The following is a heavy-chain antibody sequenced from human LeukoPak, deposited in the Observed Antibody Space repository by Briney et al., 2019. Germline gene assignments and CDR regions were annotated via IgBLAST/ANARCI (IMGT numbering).Heavy chain of an antibody. D-gene: IGHD6-13*01. J-gene: IGHJ3*02. CDR2: IKTDGSTT. V-gene: IGHV3-74*01. Sequence: PGGSLRLSCAVSGFTFSSSWMHWVRQAPGKGLVWVSHIKTDGSTTAYADSVKGRFTISRDNAKNTLYLQMNSLRAEDTAVYYCARRGYSSSWYLDAFDIWGQGTMVTVSS. CDR1: GFTFSSSW. CDR3: ARRGYSSSWYLDAFDI.